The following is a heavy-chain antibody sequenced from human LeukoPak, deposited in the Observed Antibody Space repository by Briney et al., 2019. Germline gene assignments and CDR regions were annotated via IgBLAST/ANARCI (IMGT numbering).Heavy chain of an antibody. Sequence: PGRSLRLSCAASGFTFDDYAMHWVRQAPGKGLEWVSGISWNSGSIGYADSVKGRFTISRDNAKNSLYLQMNSLRAEGTALYYCAKGYYYDSSGHLDYWGQGTLVTVSS. D-gene: IGHD3-22*01. V-gene: IGHV3-9*01. CDR2: ISWNSGSI. CDR3: AKGYYYDSSGHLDY. CDR1: GFTFDDYA. J-gene: IGHJ4*02.